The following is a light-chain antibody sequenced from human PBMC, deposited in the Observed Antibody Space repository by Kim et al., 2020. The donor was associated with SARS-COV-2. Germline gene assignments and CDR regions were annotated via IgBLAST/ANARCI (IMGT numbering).Light chain of an antibody. CDR3: RQYYSTLT. Sequence: SVRNKVTITCRDSQDISSYLAWYQQNAAKAPKLFIYYTSSLQSGVPSRFSGSESETDYTLTISSVQPEDFATYYCRQYYSTLTFGGGTKVVIK. J-gene: IGKJ4*01. V-gene: IGKV1D-43*01. CDR1: QDISSY. CDR2: YTS.